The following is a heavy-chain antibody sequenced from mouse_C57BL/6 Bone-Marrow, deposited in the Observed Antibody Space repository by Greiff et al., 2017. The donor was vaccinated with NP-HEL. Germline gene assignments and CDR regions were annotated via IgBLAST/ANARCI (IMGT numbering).Heavy chain of an antibody. D-gene: IGHD1-1*01. V-gene: IGHV5-16*01. CDR3: ARDNYGSRDYFDD. J-gene: IGHJ2*01. Sequence: EVMLVESEGGLVQPGSSMKLSCTASGFTFSDYYMAWVRQVPEKGLEWVANINYDGSSTYYLDSLKSRFIISRDNAKNILYLQMSSLKSEDTAAYYCARDNYGSRDYFDDWGQGTTLTVSS. CDR2: INYDGSST. CDR1: GFTFSDYY.